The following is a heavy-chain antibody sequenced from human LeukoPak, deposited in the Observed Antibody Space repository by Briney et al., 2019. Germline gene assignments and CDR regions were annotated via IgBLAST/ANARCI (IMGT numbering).Heavy chain of an antibody. CDR3: ARVGTGSSWHFDY. J-gene: IGHJ4*02. D-gene: IGHD6-13*01. CDR2: INHSGST. Sequence: PSEALSLTCAVYGGSFSGYYWSWIRQPPGKGLEWIGEINHSGSTNYNPSLKSRVTISVDTSKNQFSLKLSSVTAADTAVYYCARVGTGSSWHFDYWGQGTLVTVSS. CDR1: GGSFSGYY. V-gene: IGHV4-34*01.